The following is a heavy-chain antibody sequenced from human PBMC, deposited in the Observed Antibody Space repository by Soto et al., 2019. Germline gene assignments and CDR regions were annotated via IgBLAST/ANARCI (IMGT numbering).Heavy chain of an antibody. V-gene: IGHV3-23*01. J-gene: IGHJ4*02. Sequence: EVQLLESGGGLVQSGGSLRLSCTASGFSFSSYVMSWVRQAPGKGLEWVSEISADDGSTYYADSVKGRFTISRDNSKNTVDLQMNSLRADDTAVYYCAKAGYSFFVDYWGQGTLVTVSS. CDR3: AKAGYSFFVDY. D-gene: IGHD5-18*01. CDR2: ISADDGST. CDR1: GFSFSSYV.